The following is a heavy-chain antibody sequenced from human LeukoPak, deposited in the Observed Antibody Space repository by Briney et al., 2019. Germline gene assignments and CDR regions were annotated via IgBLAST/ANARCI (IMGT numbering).Heavy chain of an antibody. V-gene: IGHV3-11*01. CDR3: AAFPTRTSYFDY. J-gene: IGHJ4*02. CDR1: GFTFSDYY. D-gene: IGHD2-2*01. Sequence: GGSLRLSCAASGFTFSDYYMSWIRQAPGKGLEWVSYISSSGSTIYYADSVKGRSTISRDNSKNTLDLQMNGLRAEDTAVYYCAAFPTRTSYFDYWGQGTLVTVSS. CDR2: ISSSGSTI.